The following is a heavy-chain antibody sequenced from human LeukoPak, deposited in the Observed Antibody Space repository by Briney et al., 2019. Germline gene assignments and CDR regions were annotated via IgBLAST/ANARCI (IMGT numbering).Heavy chain of an antibody. CDR1: GGTFSSYG. CDR2: ISYDGSNK. D-gene: IGHD6-19*01. CDR3: AKDRLQWLVLDY. Sequence: SCKASGGTFSSYGMHWVRQAPGKGLEWVAVISYDGSNKYYADSVKGRFTISRDNSKNTLYLQMNSLRAEDTAVYYCAKDRLQWLVLDYWGQGTLVTVSS. V-gene: IGHV3-30*18. J-gene: IGHJ4*02.